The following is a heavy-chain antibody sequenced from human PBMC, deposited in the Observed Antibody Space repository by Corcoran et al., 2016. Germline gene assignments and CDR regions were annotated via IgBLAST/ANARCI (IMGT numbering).Heavy chain of an antibody. CDR3: ARNPFLLPAIARGWFDP. D-gene: IGHD2-2*02. CDR1: GGSISTSGYY. V-gene: IGHV4-39*07. J-gene: IGHJ5*02. Sequence: QLQLQESGPGLVKPSETLSLTCTVSGGSISTSGYYWGWIRQPPGKGLEWIGSIYYSGSTYYNPSLNSRVTISVDTSKNQFSLKLNSVTAADTAVDYCARNPFLLPAIARGWFDPWGQGTLVTVSS. CDR2: IYYSGST.